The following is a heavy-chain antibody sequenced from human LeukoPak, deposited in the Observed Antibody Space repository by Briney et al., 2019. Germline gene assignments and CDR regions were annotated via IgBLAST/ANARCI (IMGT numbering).Heavy chain of an antibody. CDR2: IIPIFGTA. J-gene: IGHJ5*02. Sequence: SAKVSCKASGGTFSSYAISWVRQAPGQGLEWMGGIIPIFGTANYAQKFQGRVTITADESTSTAYMELSSLRSEDTAVYYCARDLYYDFWSGYPTFDPWGQGTLVTVSS. CDR1: GGTFSSYA. D-gene: IGHD3-3*01. CDR3: ARDLYYDFWSGYPTFDP. V-gene: IGHV1-69*01.